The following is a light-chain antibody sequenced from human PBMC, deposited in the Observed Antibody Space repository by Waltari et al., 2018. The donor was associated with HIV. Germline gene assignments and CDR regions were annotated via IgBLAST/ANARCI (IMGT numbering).Light chain of an antibody. CDR1: SSDVGVYDY. J-gene: IGLJ3*02. CDR3: SSYTTSSTLVV. Sequence: QSALTQPASVSGSPGQSIPISCTGTSSDVGVYDYFSWYQPHPGKAPKLMIFEVSYRPAGVSSRFSGSKSGNTAALTISGLRAEDEADYYCSSYTTSSTLVVFGGGTRLTVL. V-gene: IGLV2-14*01. CDR2: EVS.